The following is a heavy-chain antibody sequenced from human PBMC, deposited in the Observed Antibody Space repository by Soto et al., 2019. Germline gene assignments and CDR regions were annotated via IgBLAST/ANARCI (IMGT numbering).Heavy chain of an antibody. J-gene: IGHJ3*02. D-gene: IGHD6-19*01. CDR3: VRPAGTGRLGAFDI. Sequence: PGGSLRLSCAASGFTFSTYWMNWVRQAPGKGLEWVANVKQDGSEKYYVDSVKGRFTISRDNAKNSLYLQMNSLRAEDTAVYYCVRPAGTGRLGAFDIWGQGTMVTVS. V-gene: IGHV3-7*05. CDR2: VKQDGSEK. CDR1: GFTFSTYW.